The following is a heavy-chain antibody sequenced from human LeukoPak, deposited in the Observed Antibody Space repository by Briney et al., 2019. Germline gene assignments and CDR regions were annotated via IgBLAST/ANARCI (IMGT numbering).Heavy chain of an antibody. CDR2: IRSKPNNYAT. V-gene: IGHV3-73*01. CDR1: GFIFSDSA. Sequence: GGSLRLSCAASGFIFSDSAIHWVRQASGKGLGWVGHIRSKPNNYATAYAASVKGRFTISRDNSKNTAYLQMNSLKTEDTAVYYCIRFDSSGPPIWGQGTRVTVSS. CDR3: IRFDSSGPPI. J-gene: IGHJ3*02. D-gene: IGHD3-22*01.